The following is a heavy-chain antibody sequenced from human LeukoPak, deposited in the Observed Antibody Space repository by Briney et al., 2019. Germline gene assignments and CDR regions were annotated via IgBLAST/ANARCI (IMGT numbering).Heavy chain of an antibody. CDR3: ARDVHGDYGSGRFDS. CDR2: IMPLFGTA. CDR1: GGTFNNSA. J-gene: IGHJ5*01. Sequence: SVKVSCKTSGGTFNNSAISWVRQAPGQGLEWLGGIMPLFGTAGYAQKFQGRVTITKDESTRTVYLELTSLTSDDTAVYYCARDVHGDYGSGRFDSWGQGTLVSVSS. D-gene: IGHD4-17*01. V-gene: IGHV1-69*05.